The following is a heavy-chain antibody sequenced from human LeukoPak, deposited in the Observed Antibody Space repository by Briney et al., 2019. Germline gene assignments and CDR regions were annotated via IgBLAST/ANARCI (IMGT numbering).Heavy chain of an antibody. V-gene: IGHV4-39*07. D-gene: IGHD6-6*01. J-gene: IGHJ3*02. CDR1: GGSISSSSYY. CDR3: ARVIAAYDAFDI. CDR2: IYYSGST. Sequence: PSETLSLTCTVSGGSISSSSYYWGWIRQPPGKGLEWIGSIYYSGSTYYNPPLKSRVTISVDTSKNQFSLKLSSVTAADTAVYYCARVIAAYDAFDIWGQGTMVTVSS.